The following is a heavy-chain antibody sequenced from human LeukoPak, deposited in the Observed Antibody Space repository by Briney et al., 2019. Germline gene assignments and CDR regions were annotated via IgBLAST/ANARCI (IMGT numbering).Heavy chain of an antibody. D-gene: IGHD1-26*01. CDR2: SSYSGST. J-gene: IGHJ4*02. Sequence: PSETLSLTCTVSGGSISSYYWSWIRQPPGKGLEWIGYSSYSGSTKYNPALKRRVTISVDTSKNQFSLKLSSVTAADTAVYYCARDNGGSLYSWGQGTLVTVSS. V-gene: IGHV4-59*01. CDR1: GGSISSYY. CDR3: ARDNGGSLYS.